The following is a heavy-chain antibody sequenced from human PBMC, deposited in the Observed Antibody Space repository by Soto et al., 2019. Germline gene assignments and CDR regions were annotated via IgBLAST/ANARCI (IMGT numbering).Heavy chain of an antibody. J-gene: IGHJ4*02. V-gene: IGHV3-21*01. D-gene: IGHD3-10*01. CDR2: ISSSSSYI. CDR3: ARAFTPLLWFGESPHN. Sequence: GGSLRLSCAASGFTFSSYSMNWVRQAPGKGLEWVSSISSSSSYIYYADSVKGRFTISRDNAKNSLYLQMNSLRAEDTAVYYCARAFTPLLWFGESPHNWGQGTLVTVSS. CDR1: GFTFSSYS.